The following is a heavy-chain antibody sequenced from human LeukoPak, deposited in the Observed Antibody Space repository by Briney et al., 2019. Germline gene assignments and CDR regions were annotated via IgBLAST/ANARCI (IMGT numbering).Heavy chain of an antibody. V-gene: IGHV3-13*01. CDR2: IGTAGDT. CDR3: ARGEYGSGSYHIDY. J-gene: IGHJ4*02. CDR1: GFTFSSYD. D-gene: IGHD3-10*01. Sequence: PGGSLRLSCAASGFTFSSYDMHWVRQATGKGLEWVSAIGTAGDTYYPGSVKGRFTISRENAKNSLYLQMNSLRAGDTAVYYCARGEYGSGSYHIDYWGQGTLVTVSS.